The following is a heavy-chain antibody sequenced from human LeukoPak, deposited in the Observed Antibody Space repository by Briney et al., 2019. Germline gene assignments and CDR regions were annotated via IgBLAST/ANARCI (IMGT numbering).Heavy chain of an antibody. D-gene: IGHD3-22*01. J-gene: IGHJ4*02. CDR2: IGTSGPGR. CDR1: GFSVSAYA. V-gene: IGHV3-23*01. Sequence: GASLKLSCSASGFSVSAYAMSWVRQAPGKGLEWVSHIGTSGPGRFYADSVKGRFTISRDSSENTLYLQMNSLRAEDTAVYYCAVNGRPFKRYYYDSSGYYAYWGQGTLVTVSS. CDR3: AVNGRPFKRYYYDSSGYYAY.